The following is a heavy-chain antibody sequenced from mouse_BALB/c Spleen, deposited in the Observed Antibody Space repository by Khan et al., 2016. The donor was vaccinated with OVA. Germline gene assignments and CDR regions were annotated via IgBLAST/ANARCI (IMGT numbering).Heavy chain of an antibody. J-gene: IGHJ1*01. CDR2: INTYTGEP. CDR3: ARGASDWYCDV. Sequence: QIQLVQSGPELKKPGETVKISCKASGYTFTNYGMNWVKQAPGKGLKWMGWINTYTGEPTYTDDFKGRFAFSLETSASTAYLQINNHKNEDMATYFCARGASDWYCDVWGAGTTVTVSS. V-gene: IGHV9-1*02. CDR1: GYTFTNYG.